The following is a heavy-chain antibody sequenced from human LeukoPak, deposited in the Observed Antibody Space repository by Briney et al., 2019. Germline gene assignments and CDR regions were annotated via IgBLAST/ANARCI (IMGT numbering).Heavy chain of an antibody. CDR1: GFTFTNAW. CDR2: IKSKTDGGTT. CDR3: TTVSSGGVWYFDL. D-gene: IGHD2-8*02. V-gene: IGHV3-15*07. J-gene: IGHJ2*01. Sequence: GGSLRLSCAASGFTFTNAWMNWVRQAPGKGLEWVGRIKSKTDGGTTDYAAPVKGRFTISRDDSKNTLYLQMNSLKTEDTAVYYCTTVSSGGVWYFDLWGRGTLVTVSS.